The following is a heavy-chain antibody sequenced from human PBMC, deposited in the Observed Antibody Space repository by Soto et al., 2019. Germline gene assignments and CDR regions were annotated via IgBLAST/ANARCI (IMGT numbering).Heavy chain of an antibody. J-gene: IGHJ4*02. Sequence: GGSLRLSCAASGFTFSSYWMSWVRQAPGKGLEWVANIKQDGSEKYYVDSVKGRFTISRDNAKNSLYLQMNSLRAEDTAVYYCARDRGSRPDQDSYGGLDYWGQGTLVTVSS. CDR2: IKQDGSEK. D-gene: IGHD5-18*01. V-gene: IGHV3-7*01. CDR1: GFTFSSYW. CDR3: ARDRGSRPDQDSYGGLDY.